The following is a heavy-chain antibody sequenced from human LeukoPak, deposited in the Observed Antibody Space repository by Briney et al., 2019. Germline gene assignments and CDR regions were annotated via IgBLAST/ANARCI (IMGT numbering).Heavy chain of an antibody. Sequence: PSETLSLTCAVSGYSISSGYYWGWIRQPPGKGLEWIGSIYHSGSTYYNPSLKSRVTISVDTSKNQFSLKPSSVTAADTAVYYCARLDIEYSSSTTTFDIWGQGTMVTVSS. D-gene: IGHD6-6*01. V-gene: IGHV4-38-2*01. CDR1: GYSISSGYY. J-gene: IGHJ3*02. CDR3: ARLDIEYSSSTTTFDI. CDR2: IYHSGST.